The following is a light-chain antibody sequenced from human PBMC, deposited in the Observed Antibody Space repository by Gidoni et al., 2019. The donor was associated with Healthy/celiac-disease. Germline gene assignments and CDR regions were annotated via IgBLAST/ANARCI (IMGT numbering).Light chain of an antibody. Sequence: DIVLTHPPATLSLTPGDRATLSCRASQSVRSYLAWYQQKPGQAPRLLIYDASNRATGIPARFSGSGSGTDFTLTISSLEPEDFAVYYCQQRSNWPLTFGGGTKVEIK. CDR2: DAS. CDR1: QSVRSY. CDR3: QQRSNWPLT. V-gene: IGKV3-11*01. J-gene: IGKJ4*01.